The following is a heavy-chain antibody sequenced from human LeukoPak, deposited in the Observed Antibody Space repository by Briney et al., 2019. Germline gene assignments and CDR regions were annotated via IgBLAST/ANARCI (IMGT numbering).Heavy chain of an antibody. V-gene: IGHV4-4*02. Sequence: PADTLTLPCAVSGDSMSGTNWGRWVRQAPGKGMEWIGEIYHDGSTNYNPSLKSRVTISIDKSRRQFSLRLNSVNAADTAVYYCASNGYYCIEFWGKGTTVTVSS. CDR2: IYHDGST. D-gene: IGHD2-8*01. J-gene: IGHJ6*03. CDR3: ASNGYYCIEF. CDR1: GDSMSGTNW.